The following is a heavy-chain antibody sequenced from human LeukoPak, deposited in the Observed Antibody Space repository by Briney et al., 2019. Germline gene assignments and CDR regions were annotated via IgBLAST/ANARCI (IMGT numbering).Heavy chain of an antibody. V-gene: IGHV1-18*01. D-gene: IGHD1-26*01. CDR2: ISAYNGNT. J-gene: IGHJ4*02. CDR1: GYTFTSYG. Sequence: GASVKVSCKASGYTFTSYGISWVRQAPGQGLEWMGWISAYNGNTNYAQKLQGRVTMTTDTSTSTAYMELRSLRSDDTAVYYCARDLRGATRGGVYFDYWGQGTLVTVSS. CDR3: ARDLRGATRGGVYFDY.